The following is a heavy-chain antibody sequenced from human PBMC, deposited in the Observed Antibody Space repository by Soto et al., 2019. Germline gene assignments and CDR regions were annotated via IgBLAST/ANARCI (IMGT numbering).Heavy chain of an antibody. V-gene: IGHV1-18*01. D-gene: IGHD2-8*02. Sequence: ASVNVSCKGSGYSFTNYGVSWVRQAPGQGLEWMGWISTVNGKTDYAERLQGRLTMTTDTSTNTAYMELRSLRSDDTAIYYCARSCPGRTCYFIYWGQGTLVTVSS. J-gene: IGHJ4*02. CDR1: GYSFTNYG. CDR2: ISTVNGKT. CDR3: ARSCPGRTCYFIY.